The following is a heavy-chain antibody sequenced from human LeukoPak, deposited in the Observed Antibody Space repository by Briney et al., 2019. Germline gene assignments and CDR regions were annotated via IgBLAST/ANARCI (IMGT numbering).Heavy chain of an antibody. V-gene: IGHV4-30-4*07. CDR2: IYYSGST. Sequence: SETLSLTCTVSGGSISSGSYSWSWIRQPPGKGLEWIGYIYYSGSTYYNPSLKSRVTISVDTSKNQFSLKLSSVTAADTAVYYCARVKAGYGDYTRDPYYFDYWGQGTLVTVSS. D-gene: IGHD4-17*01. J-gene: IGHJ4*02. CDR3: ARVKAGYGDYTRDPYYFDY. CDR1: GGSISSGSYS.